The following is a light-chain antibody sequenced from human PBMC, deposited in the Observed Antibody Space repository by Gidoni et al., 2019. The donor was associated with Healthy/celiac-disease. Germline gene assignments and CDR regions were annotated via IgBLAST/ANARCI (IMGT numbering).Light chain of an antibody. CDR1: ALPKQY. J-gene: IGLJ2*01. V-gene: IGLV3-25*03. CDR3: QSADSSVV. Sequence: SYELTQQPSVSVSPGQTARITCSGDALPKQYAYLYQQKPGQAPVLVIYKDSERPSGIPERFSGSSSGTTVTLTISGVQAEDEADYYCQSADSSVVFGGGTKLTVL. CDR2: KDS.